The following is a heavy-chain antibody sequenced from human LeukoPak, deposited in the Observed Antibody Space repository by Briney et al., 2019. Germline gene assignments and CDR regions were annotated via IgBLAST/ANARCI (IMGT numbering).Heavy chain of an antibody. V-gene: IGHV1-2*02. CDR2: INPNSGGT. J-gene: IGHJ6*02. CDR3: ASDSVVVVAATYYYYYYGMDV. CDR1: GYTFTGYH. D-gene: IGHD2-15*01. Sequence: ASVKVSCKASGYTFTGYHMHWVRQAPGQGLEWMGWINPNSGGTNYAQKFQGRVTMTRDTSISTAYMELSRLRSDDTAVYYCASDSVVVVAATYYYYYYGMDVWGQGTTVTVSS.